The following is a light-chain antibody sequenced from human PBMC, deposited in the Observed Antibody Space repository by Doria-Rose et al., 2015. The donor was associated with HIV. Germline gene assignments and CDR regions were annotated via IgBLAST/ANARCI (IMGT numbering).Light chain of an antibody. CDR3: SSYAGSNNVV. Sequence: QSVLIQPPSASGSPGRSVTISCTGTSSDVGDYNYVSWYQQHPGKAPKLMIYEVSERPSGVPDRSSGSKSGNTASLTVSGLQAEDEADYYCSSYAGSNNVVFGGGTKLSVL. V-gene: IGLV2-8*01. J-gene: IGLJ2*01. CDR1: SSDVGDYNY. CDR2: EVS.